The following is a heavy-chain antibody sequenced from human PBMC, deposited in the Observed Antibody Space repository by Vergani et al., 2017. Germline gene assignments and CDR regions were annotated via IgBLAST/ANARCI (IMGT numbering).Heavy chain of an antibody. D-gene: IGHD3-22*01. CDR3: AIVTYYYDSRGYYLVY. J-gene: IGHJ4*02. CDR2: FDPEHGEV. CDR1: GYSLPELT. V-gene: IGHV1-24*01. Sequence: QVQLVQSGSEVRKPGASVKVSCQVSGYSLPELTIHWVRQAPGKGLEWMGGFDPEHGEVTFAHHIQGRVTMTEDRSTDTAYMELSSLRPEDTALYYCAIVTYYYDSRGYYLVYWVQGTLVTVSS.